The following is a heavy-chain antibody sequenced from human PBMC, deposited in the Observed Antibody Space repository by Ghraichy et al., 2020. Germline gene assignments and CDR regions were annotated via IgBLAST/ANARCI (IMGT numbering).Heavy chain of an antibody. CDR3: AKADLRGNYFDD. CDR2: LSNSGDST. J-gene: IGHJ4*02. V-gene: IGHV3-23*01. CDR1: GFTFSSYP. Sequence: GGSLRLSCAGSGFTFSSYPIIWVRQAPGKGLEWLSGLSNSGDSTYYTDSAKGRFTIFRDNSRNSVYLRMNNLRSEDTAVYFCAKADLRGNYFDDWGQGTLVAVSS. D-gene: IGHD1-26*01.